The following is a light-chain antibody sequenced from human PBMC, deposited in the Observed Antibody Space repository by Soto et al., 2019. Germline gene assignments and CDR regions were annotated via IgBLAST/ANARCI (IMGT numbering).Light chain of an antibody. CDR2: GAS. J-gene: IGKJ1*01. CDR1: LTMNNN. Sequence: EIVMTQSPATLSVSPGESVTLSCRASLTMNNNIAWYQHKPGQAPRLLIFGASSRATGVPGRFSGSGFGTEFPLSISSLQSEDFAVYDCQQYNERPPWTFGQGTTVEMK. V-gene: IGKV3-15*01. CDR3: QQYNERPPWT.